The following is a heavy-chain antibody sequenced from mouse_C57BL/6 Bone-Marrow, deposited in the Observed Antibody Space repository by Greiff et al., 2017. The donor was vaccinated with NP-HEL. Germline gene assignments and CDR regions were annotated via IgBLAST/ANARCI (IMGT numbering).Heavy chain of an antibody. CDR1: GYTFTTYW. Sequence: QVQLQQPGAELVKPGASVKLSCKASGYTFTTYWMPWVKQRPGQGLEWIGEIDPSDSYTNYTQKFKGKATLTVDTSSSTAYMQLSSLTSEDSAVYYCARKAYYGRSYEFAYWGQGTLVTVSA. D-gene: IGHD1-1*01. CDR3: ARKAYYGRSYEFAY. CDR2: IDPSDSYT. J-gene: IGHJ3*01. V-gene: IGHV1-50*01.